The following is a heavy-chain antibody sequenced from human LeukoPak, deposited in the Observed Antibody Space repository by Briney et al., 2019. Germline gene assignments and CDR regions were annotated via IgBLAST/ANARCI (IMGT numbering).Heavy chain of an antibody. V-gene: IGHV3-30-3*01. D-gene: IGHD4-23*01. Sequence: GRSLRLSCAASGFTFDSFALHWVRQAPDRGLEWVAVVSYDGDNKYYADSVKGRFTISRDDSKSTLLLQMNSLRPDDTAVYFCARDPSVISPFYHYYGLDVWGRGTTVIVSS. CDR3: ARDPSVISPFYHYYGLDV. J-gene: IGHJ6*02. CDR2: VSYDGDNK. CDR1: GFTFDSFA.